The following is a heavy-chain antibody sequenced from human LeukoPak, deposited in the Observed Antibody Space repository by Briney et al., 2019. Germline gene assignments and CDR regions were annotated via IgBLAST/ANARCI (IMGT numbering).Heavy chain of an antibody. CDR3: ARDLDGGSSRKTGAFDI. Sequence: PGGSLRLSCAASGFTFSSYWMSWVRQAPGKGLEWVANIKQDGSEKFYVDSVKGRFTISRDNAKNSLYLQMNSLRAVDTAVHYCARDLDGGSSRKTGAFDIWGQGRMVTVSS. V-gene: IGHV3-7*01. CDR1: GFTFSSYW. CDR2: IKQDGSEK. J-gene: IGHJ3*02. D-gene: IGHD2-2*01.